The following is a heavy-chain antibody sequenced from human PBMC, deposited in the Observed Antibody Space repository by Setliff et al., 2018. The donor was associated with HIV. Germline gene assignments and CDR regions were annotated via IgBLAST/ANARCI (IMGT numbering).Heavy chain of an antibody. CDR1: GGSISSSSYY. J-gene: IGHJ1*01. CDR2: IYYSDTT. D-gene: IGHD6-13*01. CDR3: ASRYSSLGHFQH. Sequence: SETLSLTCTVSGGSISSSSYYWGWIRQPPGKGLEWIGNIYYSDTTNYNPSLKSRVSISIDTSKNQFSLKLHSVTAADTAVYYCASRYSSLGHFQHWGQGTLVTVSS. V-gene: IGHV4-39*07.